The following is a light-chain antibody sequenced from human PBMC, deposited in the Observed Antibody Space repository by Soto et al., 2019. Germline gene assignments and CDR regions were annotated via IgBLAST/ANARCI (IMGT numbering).Light chain of an antibody. CDR3: HQRRYWPVT. CDR2: DAS. Sequence: EMVLPQPPALLVIPPGERATLSCRASRSVTSYLAWYHQKPGQAPRLLLVDASNRATGVPARFSGSGSGTDFTLTISSLEPEDFAVDYCHQRRYWPVTFGQGTKVEIK. V-gene: IGKV3-11*01. CDR1: RSVTSY. J-gene: IGKJ1*01.